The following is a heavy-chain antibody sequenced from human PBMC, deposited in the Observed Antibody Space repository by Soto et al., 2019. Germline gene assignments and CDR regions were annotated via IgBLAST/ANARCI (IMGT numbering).Heavy chain of an antibody. D-gene: IGHD3-22*01. CDR2: IASDGHHQ. V-gene: IGHV3-30*03. CDR3: SRGTYYPQSSGLHAYX. CDR1: GFSFNDYA. Sequence: GGSLRLSCATSGFSFNDYAMYWVRQAPGQGLEWVGIIASDGHHQFYLDNLRGRFTVSIDNSKNTLYLQMNSLRPEDTAVYYCSRGTYYPQSSGLHAYXWGPGTVVTVSX. J-gene: IGHJ4*02.